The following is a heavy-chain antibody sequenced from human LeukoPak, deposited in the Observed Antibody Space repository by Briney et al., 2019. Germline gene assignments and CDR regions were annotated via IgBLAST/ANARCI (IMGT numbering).Heavy chain of an antibody. J-gene: IGHJ3*02. CDR3: ARGSPYFDWFPHAFEI. D-gene: IGHD3-9*01. CDR2: INPTGDST. V-gene: IGHV1-46*01. Sequence: GASVKVSCKASGYTFTSYYMHWVRQAPGQGLEWMGLINPTGDSTGYAQKFQGRVTMTRDMSTSTDYMELRSLRSDDTAVYYCARGSPYFDWFPHAFEIWGQGTMVTVSS. CDR1: GYTFTSYY.